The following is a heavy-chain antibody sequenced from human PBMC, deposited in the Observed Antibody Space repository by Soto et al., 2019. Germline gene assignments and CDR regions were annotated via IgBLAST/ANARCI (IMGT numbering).Heavy chain of an antibody. V-gene: IGHV4-39*07. Sequence: SETLSLTCTVSGGSISSSTYYWGWMRQPPGKGLEWIASFFIGGNTYYNPSLKSRVTISVDTSKNQFSLKLSSVTAADTAVYYCARYGNGYDPDYWGQGTLVTVSS. CDR2: FFIGGNT. CDR1: GGSISSSTYY. CDR3: ARYGNGYDPDY. D-gene: IGHD5-12*01. J-gene: IGHJ4*02.